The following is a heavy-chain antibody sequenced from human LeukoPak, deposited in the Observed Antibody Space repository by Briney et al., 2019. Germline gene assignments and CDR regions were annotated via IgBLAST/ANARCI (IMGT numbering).Heavy chain of an antibody. CDR1: GYTFTSYD. CDR3: ARVRVITFGGVIVPLGY. D-gene: IGHD3-16*02. Sequence: ASVKVSCKASGYTFTSYDINWVRRATGQGLEWMGWMNPNSGNTGYAQKFQGRVTMTRNTSISTAYMELSSLRSEDTAVYYCARVRVITFGGVIVPLGYRGQGTLVTVSS. V-gene: IGHV1-8*01. J-gene: IGHJ4*02. CDR2: MNPNSGNT.